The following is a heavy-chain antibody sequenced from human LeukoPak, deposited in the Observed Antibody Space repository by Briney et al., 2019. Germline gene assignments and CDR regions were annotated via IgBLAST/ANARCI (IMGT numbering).Heavy chain of an antibody. CDR3: AKGGGYSYGFHYFDY. Sequence: PGGSLRLSCAASGFTFSSYAMSWVRQAPGKGLEWVSAISGSGASTYYADSVKGRFTISRDNSKNTLYLQMNSLRAEDTAVYYCAKGGGYSYGFHYFDYWGQGTLVTVSS. CDR2: ISGSGAST. V-gene: IGHV3-23*01. J-gene: IGHJ4*02. CDR1: GFTFSSYA. D-gene: IGHD5-18*01.